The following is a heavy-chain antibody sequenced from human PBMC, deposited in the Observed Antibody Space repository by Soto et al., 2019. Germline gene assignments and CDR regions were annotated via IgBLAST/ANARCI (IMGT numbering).Heavy chain of an antibody. J-gene: IGHJ6*03. CDR1: GFTLSSYA. D-gene: IGHD3-10*01. V-gene: IGHV3-23*01. CDR3: AKVGGDGYYYYYYMEV. CDR2: ISGSGGST. Sequence: GGSLRLSCAASGFTLSSYAMSWVRQAPGKGLEWVSAISGSGGSTYYADSVKGRFTISRDNSKNTLYLQMNSLRAEDTAVYYCAKVGGDGYYYYYYMEVWGKGTTVTVSS.